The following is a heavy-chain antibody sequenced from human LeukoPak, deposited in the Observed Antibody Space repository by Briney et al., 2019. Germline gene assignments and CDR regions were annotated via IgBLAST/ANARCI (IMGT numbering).Heavy chain of an antibody. CDR2: IKSETDGGTT. D-gene: IGHD3-22*01. V-gene: IGHV3-15*01. Sequence: PGGSLRLSCAASGFTFSNAWMSWVRQAPGKGLEWVGRIKSETDGGTTDYAAPVKGRFTISRDDSKNTLYLQMNSLKTEDTAVYYCTTDYCSSTSCAWYYYDSSGYWGQGTLVTVSS. CDR3: TTDYCSSTSCAWYYYDSSGY. CDR1: GFTFSNAW. J-gene: IGHJ4*02.